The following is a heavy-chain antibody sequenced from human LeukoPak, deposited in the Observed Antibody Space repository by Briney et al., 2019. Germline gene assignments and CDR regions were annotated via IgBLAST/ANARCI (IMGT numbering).Heavy chain of an antibody. CDR2: ISSSGSTI. J-gene: IGHJ4*02. CDR1: GFTFSSYE. Sequence: GGSLRLSCAASGFTFSSYEMNWVRQAPGKGLEWVSHISSSGSTIYYADSAKGRFTISRDNAKNSLYLQMNSLRAEDTAVYYCARVNYYDSSGHQDWGQGTLVTVSS. V-gene: IGHV3-48*03. D-gene: IGHD3-22*01. CDR3: ARVNYYDSSGHQD.